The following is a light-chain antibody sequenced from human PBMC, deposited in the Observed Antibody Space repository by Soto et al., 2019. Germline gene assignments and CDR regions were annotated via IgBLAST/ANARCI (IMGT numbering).Light chain of an antibody. CDR3: QQSYDTPLT. V-gene: IGKV1-39*01. Sequence: DIQMTQSPPSLSASVGDRVTITCRASQNIRTYLNWYQQKPGKAPKLLICAASTLQSGVPSRFRGSGSETDFTLTISSLQPEDFATYYCQQSYDTPLTFGGGTKVDIK. CDR2: AAS. J-gene: IGKJ4*01. CDR1: QNIRTY.